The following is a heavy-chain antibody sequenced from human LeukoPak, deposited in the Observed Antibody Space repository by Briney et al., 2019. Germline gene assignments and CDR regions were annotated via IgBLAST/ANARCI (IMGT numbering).Heavy chain of an antibody. Sequence: SVKVSCKASGGTFSSDAISWVRQAPGQGLEWMGRIIPIFGTANYAQKFQGRVTITTDESTSTAYMELSSLRSEDTAVYYCARVEMVRSYYDSSGYYYVKDYWGQGTLVTVSS. CDR2: IIPIFGTA. V-gene: IGHV1-69*05. CDR1: GGTFSSDA. CDR3: ARVEMVRSYYDSSGYYYVKDY. D-gene: IGHD3-22*01. J-gene: IGHJ4*02.